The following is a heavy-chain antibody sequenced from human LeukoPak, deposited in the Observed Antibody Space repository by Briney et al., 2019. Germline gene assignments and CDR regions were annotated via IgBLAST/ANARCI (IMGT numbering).Heavy chain of an antibody. D-gene: IGHD6-19*01. Sequence: PSGTLSLTCTVSRGSISSPNWWTWVRQAPGKGLEWIGEIYHDGSTSHNPSLMSRLTISVDKSRNEFSLKLSSVTAADTAVYYCAGRTASALEGFDMWGQGTMVTVSS. J-gene: IGHJ3*02. CDR3: AGRTASALEGFDM. CDR2: IYHDGST. V-gene: IGHV4-4*02. CDR1: RGSISSPNW.